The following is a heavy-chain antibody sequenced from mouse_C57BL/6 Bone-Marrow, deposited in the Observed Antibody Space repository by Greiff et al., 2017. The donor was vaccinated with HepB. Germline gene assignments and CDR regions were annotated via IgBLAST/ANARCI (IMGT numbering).Heavy chain of an antibody. CDR3: AVYCDY. J-gene: IGHJ2*01. CDR2: INPYNGGT. V-gene: IGHV1-19*01. CDR1: GYTFTDYY. Sequence: EVQGVESGPVLVKPGASVKMSCKASGYTFTDYYMNWVKQSPGKSLEWIGVINPYNGGTSYNQKFKGKATLTVDKSSSTAYMELNSLTSEDSAVYYCAVYCDYWGQGTTLTVSA.